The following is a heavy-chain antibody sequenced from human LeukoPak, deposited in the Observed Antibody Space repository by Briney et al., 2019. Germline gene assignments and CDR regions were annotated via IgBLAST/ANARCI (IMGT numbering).Heavy chain of an antibody. Sequence: PGGSLRVVCAASGFTFSTYWMDWARRAPGKGLEWVANINQDGSEKYYVDSVKGRFTISGDNAKNSLYLQMNSLRAEDTAIYYCTRSLDYWGQGIQVTVSS. CDR3: TRSLDY. CDR2: INQDGSEK. CDR1: GFTFSTYW. J-gene: IGHJ4*02. V-gene: IGHV3-7*01.